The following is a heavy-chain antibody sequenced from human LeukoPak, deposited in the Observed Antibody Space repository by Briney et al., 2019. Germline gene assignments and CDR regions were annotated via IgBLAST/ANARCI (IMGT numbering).Heavy chain of an antibody. D-gene: IGHD3-3*01. V-gene: IGHV1-18*01. CDR1: GYTFTSYG. Sequence: ASVKVSCTASGYTFTSYGISWVRQAPGQGLEWMGWISAYNGNTNYAQKLQGRVTMTTDTSTSTAYMELRSLRSDDTAVYYCARDNKVDYDFWSGYSNGDYFDYWGQGTLVTVSS. CDR2: ISAYNGNT. J-gene: IGHJ4*02. CDR3: ARDNKVDYDFWSGYSNGDYFDY.